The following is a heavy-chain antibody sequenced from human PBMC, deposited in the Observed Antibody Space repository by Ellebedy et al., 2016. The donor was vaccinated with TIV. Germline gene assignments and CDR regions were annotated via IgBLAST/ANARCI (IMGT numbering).Heavy chain of an antibody. D-gene: IGHD3-10*01. CDR1: GGSISSGDYY. Sequence: MPSETLSLTCTVSGGSISSGDYYWSWIRQPPGKGLEWSGYIDYSGSTYYNPSLKSRVTIPVDTSKNQFSLKLSSVTAADTAVYYCARVAWFGPTNSGETNSPGGDYWGQGTLVTVSS. CDR3: ARVAWFGPTNSGETNSPGGDY. V-gene: IGHV4-30-4*01. CDR2: IDYSGST. J-gene: IGHJ4*02.